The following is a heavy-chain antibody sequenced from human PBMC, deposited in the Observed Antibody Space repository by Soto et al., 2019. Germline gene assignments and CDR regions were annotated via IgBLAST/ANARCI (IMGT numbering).Heavy chain of an antibody. J-gene: IGHJ6*02. CDR3: ARREGSSSRYYGMDV. D-gene: IGHD6-6*01. V-gene: IGHV3-33*01. Sequence: GSLGLSCAASGFTFSSYGMHWVRQAPGKGLEWVAVIWYDGSNKYYADSVKGRFTISRDNSKNTLYLQMNSLKASDTAMYYCARREGSSSRYYGMDVWGQGTTVTVSS. CDR1: GFTFSSYG. CDR2: IWYDGSNK.